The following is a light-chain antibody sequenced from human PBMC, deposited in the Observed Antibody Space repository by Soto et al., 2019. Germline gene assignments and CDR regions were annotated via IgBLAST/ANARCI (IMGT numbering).Light chain of an antibody. J-gene: IGKJ2*01. CDR3: QQYNRLYHT. V-gene: IGKV1-5*01. Sequence: DIQMTQSPSTLSASVGDRVTITCRASESISTWLAWYQQKPGKSPKLLIYGASNLERGVPSRFSGTGSGTEFTLTISSLQPDAFLTHYCQQYNRLYHTFVTGTKV. CDR2: GAS. CDR1: ESISTW.